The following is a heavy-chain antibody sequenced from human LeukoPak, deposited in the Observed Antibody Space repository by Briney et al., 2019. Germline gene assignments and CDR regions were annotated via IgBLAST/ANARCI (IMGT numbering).Heavy chain of an antibody. CDR2: FDPEDGET. D-gene: IGHD6-13*01. Sequence: ASVKVSCKVSGYTLTELSMHWVRQAPGNGLEWMGGFDPEDGETIYAQKFQGRVTMTEDTSTDTAYMELSSLRSEDTAVYYCATAVQQLVLNYYYYYMDVWGKGTTVTVSS. CDR1: GYTLTELS. V-gene: IGHV1-24*01. J-gene: IGHJ6*03. CDR3: ATAVQQLVLNYYYYYMDV.